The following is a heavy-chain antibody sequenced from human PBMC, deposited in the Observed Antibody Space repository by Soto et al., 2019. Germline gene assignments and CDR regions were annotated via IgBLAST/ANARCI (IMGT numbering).Heavy chain of an antibody. V-gene: IGHV1-2*04. CDR3: ARGRKNYDILTGYTAYYFDY. CDR1: GYTFTGYY. CDR2: INPNSGGT. D-gene: IGHD3-9*01. Sequence: ASVKVSCKASGYTFTGYYMHWVRQAPGQGLEWMGWINPNSGGTNYAQKFQGWVTMTRDTSISTAYMELSRLRSDDTAVYYCARGRKNYDILTGYTAYYFDYWGQGTLVTVSS. J-gene: IGHJ4*02.